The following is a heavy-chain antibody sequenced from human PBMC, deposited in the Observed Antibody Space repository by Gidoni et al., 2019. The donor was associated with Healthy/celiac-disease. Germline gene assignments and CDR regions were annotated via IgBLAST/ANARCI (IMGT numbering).Heavy chain of an antibody. J-gene: IGHJ6*03. V-gene: IGHV3-33*01. CDR3: ARDGAYYDILTGYPSWYYYYYMDV. CDR1: GFPFSSYG. CDR2: IWYDGSNK. D-gene: IGHD3-9*01. Sequence: QVQLVESGGGGVQPGRSLRLSCAAAGFPFSSYGMHWCRRAPGKGLEWVAVIWYDGSNKYYADSVKGRFTISRDNSKNTLYLQMNSLRAEDTAVYYCARDGAYYDILTGYPSWYYYYYMDVWGKGTTVTVSS.